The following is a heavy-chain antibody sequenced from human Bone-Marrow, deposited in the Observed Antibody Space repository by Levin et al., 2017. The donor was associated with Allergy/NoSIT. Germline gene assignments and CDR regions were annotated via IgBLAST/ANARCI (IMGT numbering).Heavy chain of an antibody. Sequence: GGSLRLSCAASGFTVSSNYMSWVRQAPGKGLEWVSVIYSGGSTYYADSVKGRFTISRDNSKNTLYLQMNSLRAEDTAVYYCAAATGVYLWFGSSDAFDIWGQGTMVTVSS. V-gene: IGHV3-66*01. D-gene: IGHD3-10*01. CDR3: AAATGVYLWFGSSDAFDI. CDR1: GFTVSSNY. J-gene: IGHJ3*02. CDR2: IYSGGST.